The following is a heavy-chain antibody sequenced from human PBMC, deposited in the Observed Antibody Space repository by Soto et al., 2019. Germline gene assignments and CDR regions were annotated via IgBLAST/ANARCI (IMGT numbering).Heavy chain of an antibody. Sequence: SETLSLTCAVYGGSFSGYYWSWIRQLPGKGLEWIGEINHSGSTNYNPSLKSRVTISVDTSKNQFSLKLSSVTAADTAVYYCARGSRDSSGYYPTSQYYFDYWGQGTLVTVSS. CDR3: ARGSRDSSGYYPTSQYYFDY. V-gene: IGHV4-34*01. CDR2: INHSGST. CDR1: GGSFSGYY. D-gene: IGHD3-22*01. J-gene: IGHJ4*02.